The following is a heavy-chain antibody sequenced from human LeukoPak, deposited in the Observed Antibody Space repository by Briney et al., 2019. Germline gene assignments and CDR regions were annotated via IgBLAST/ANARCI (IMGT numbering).Heavy chain of an antibody. CDR3: ARSSYSSSSSV. J-gene: IGHJ3*01. CDR1: GFTFSGFW. Sequence: GGSLRLSCAVTGFTFSGFWMSWSRQAPGKGLEWVASINSDGSEGYYADVVKGRFTISRDNAKNSLYLQINSLRAEDTAVYYCARSSYSSSSSVWGQGTMVTVSS. D-gene: IGHD6-6*01. V-gene: IGHV3-7*03. CDR2: INSDGSEG.